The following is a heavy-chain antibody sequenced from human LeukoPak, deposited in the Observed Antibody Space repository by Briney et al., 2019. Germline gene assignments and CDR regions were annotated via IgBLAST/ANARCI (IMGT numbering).Heavy chain of an antibody. CDR2: INHSGST. Sequence: SETLSLTCAVYGGSFSGYYWSWIRQPPGKGLEWIGEINHSGSTNYNPSLKSRVTISVDTSKNQFSLKLSSVTAADTAVYYCARVPLGYCSSTSCARYYYYYMDVWGKGTTVTVSS. D-gene: IGHD2-2*01. J-gene: IGHJ6*03. CDR1: GGSFSGYY. CDR3: ARVPLGYCSSTSCARYYYYYMDV. V-gene: IGHV4-34*01.